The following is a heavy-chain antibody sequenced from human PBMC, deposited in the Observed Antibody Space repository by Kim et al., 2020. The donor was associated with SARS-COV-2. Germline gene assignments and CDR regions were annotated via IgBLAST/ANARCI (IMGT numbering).Heavy chain of an antibody. CDR2: INQDGTEK. V-gene: IGHV3-7*03. D-gene: IGHD3-10*01. CDR3: ARGRHYGSGDYPKGVDY. CDR1: GFPFSQFW. Sequence: GGSLRLSCAASGFPFSQFWMNWVRQAPGKGLEWVANINQDGTEKDYVDSVKGRFTISRDDAKNSLFLQMNSLRAEDTAIYFCARGRHYGSGDYPKGVDYWGQGTLVTVSS. J-gene: IGHJ4*02.